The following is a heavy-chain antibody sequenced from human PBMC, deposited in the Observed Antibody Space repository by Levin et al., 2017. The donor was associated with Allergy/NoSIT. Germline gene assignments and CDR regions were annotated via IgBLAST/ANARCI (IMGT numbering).Heavy chain of an antibody. Sequence: PGESLKISCAASGFTFSSYSMNWVRQAPGKGLEWVSYISSSSSTIYYADSVKGRFTISRDNAKNSLYLQMNSLRAEDTAVYYCARAAFGVGKSSSWYGYYYYGMDVWGQGTTVTVSS. CDR1: GFTFSSYS. D-gene: IGHD6-13*01. J-gene: IGHJ6*02. V-gene: IGHV3-48*01. CDR3: ARAAFGVGKSSSWYGYYYYGMDV. CDR2: ISSSSSTI.